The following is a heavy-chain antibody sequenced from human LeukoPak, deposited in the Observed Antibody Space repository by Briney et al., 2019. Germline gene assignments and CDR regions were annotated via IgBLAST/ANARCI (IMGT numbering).Heavy chain of an antibody. CDR3: ADVTIFVVVDY. D-gene: IGHD3-3*01. CDR2: IYYSGST. CDR1: GGSISSGRHY. J-gene: IGHJ4*02. Sequence: SETLSLTCTVSGGSISSGRHYWSWIRQHPGKGLEWIGQIYYSGSTYYNPCLKRRITISVDKSKNQVSLNLSSVAAADTALYYCADVTIFVVVDYGGQGTRVTVPS. V-gene: IGHV4-31*03.